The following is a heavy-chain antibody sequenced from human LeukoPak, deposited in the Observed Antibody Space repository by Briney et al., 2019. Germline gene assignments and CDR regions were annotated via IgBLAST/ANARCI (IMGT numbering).Heavy chain of an antibody. V-gene: IGHV1-69*06. CDR1: GGSFSTST. CDR3: ARDNPNYGGNWFDP. CDR2: IIPLFGAA. D-gene: IGHD4-23*01. J-gene: IGHJ5*02. Sequence: SVKVSCNASGGSFSTSTISWVRQAPGQGLEWMGGIIPLFGAANYAQKFKGRVTITADKSTSTAYMELSTLRSEDTAVYYCARDNPNYGGNWFDPWGQGTMVTVSS.